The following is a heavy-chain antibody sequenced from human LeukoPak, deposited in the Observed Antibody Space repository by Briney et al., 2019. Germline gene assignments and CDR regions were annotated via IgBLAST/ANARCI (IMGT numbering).Heavy chain of an antibody. CDR3: ARGGPGRSLTIVPERTKYYMDV. CDR1: GFTFSSYA. V-gene: IGHV3-30*04. J-gene: IGHJ6*03. D-gene: IGHD1-26*01. Sequence: GGSLRLSCAASGFTFSSYAMHWVRQAPGKGLEWVAVISYDGSNKYYADSVKGRFTISRDNSKNTLYLQMNSLRAEDTAVYYCARGGPGRSLTIVPERTKYYMDVWGKGATVTVSS. CDR2: ISYDGSNK.